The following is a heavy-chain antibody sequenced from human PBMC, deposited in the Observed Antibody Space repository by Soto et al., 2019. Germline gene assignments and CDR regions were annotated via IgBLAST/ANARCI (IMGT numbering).Heavy chain of an antibody. J-gene: IGHJ6*03. D-gene: IGHD3-10*01. V-gene: IGHV1-69*01. CDR2: IIPIFGTA. CDR1: GGTFSTYG. Sequence: QVQLVQSGAEVKKPGSSVKVSCKASGGTFSTYGISWVRQAPGQGLEWMGGIIPIFGTANYAQKFQGRVTITADESTSTAYMELSSLRSEGTAVYYRARSGKEYGSESYEYYFYYMDVWGKGPTVSVSS. CDR3: ARSGKEYGSESYEYYFYYMDV.